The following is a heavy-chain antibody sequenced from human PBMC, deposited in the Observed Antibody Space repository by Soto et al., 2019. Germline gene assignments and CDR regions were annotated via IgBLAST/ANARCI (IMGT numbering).Heavy chain of an antibody. V-gene: IGHV4-59*01. Sequence: QVQLQESGPGLVKPSETLSLTCTVSSGSISSYYWNWIRQPPGKGLEWIGSIYYSGNTNYSPSLKRRVTISVDTSKKQFSLKLTSVTAADTAMYYCAKGYCSSTSCYEFDYWGQGNLVTVSS. J-gene: IGHJ4*02. CDR2: IYYSGNT. D-gene: IGHD2-2*01. CDR3: AKGYCSSTSCYEFDY. CDR1: SGSISSYY.